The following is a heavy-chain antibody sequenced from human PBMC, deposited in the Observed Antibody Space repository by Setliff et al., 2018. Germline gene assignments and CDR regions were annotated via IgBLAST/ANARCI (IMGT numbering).Heavy chain of an antibody. D-gene: IGHD6-19*01. CDR1: GVSISSYY. J-gene: IGHJ4*02. Sequence: SETLSLTCNVSGVSISSYYWSWIRQPPGKGLECIGYIQKSGSANYNPSLMSRVTISVDTSTNQFSLKLRSVTAADTAVYYCARFLSSGWQFDYWGQGTLVTVSS. CDR2: IQKSGSA. V-gene: IGHV4-59*01. CDR3: ARFLSSGWQFDY.